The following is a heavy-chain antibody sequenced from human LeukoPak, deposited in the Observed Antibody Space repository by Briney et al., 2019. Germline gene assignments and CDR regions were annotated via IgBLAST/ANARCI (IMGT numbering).Heavy chain of an antibody. CDR3: AKSVIAAAGTFDY. Sequence: PGGSLRLSCAASGFTFSSYAMSWVRQAPGKGLEWVSAVSNSGGSTYYADSVKGRFTISRDNSKNTLYLQMNSLRAEDTAVYYCAKSVIAAAGTFDYWGQGTLVTVSS. CDR1: GFTFSSYA. J-gene: IGHJ4*02. CDR2: VSNSGGST. D-gene: IGHD6-13*01. V-gene: IGHV3-23*01.